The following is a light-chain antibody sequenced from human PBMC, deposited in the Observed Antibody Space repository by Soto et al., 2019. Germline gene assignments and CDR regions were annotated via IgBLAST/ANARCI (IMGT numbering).Light chain of an antibody. CDR2: VAS. CDR3: QQLNSFPLT. J-gene: IGKJ4*01. CDR1: QVFRNY. V-gene: IGKV1-9*01. Sequence: DIQLTQSPSFLSASIGYRVTITCRASQVFRNYLAWYQQRPGEAPKLLIYVASTLHSGLPSRFSGSGSGTEFTLTINSLQPEDFATYYCQQLNSFPLTFGGGTKVDIK.